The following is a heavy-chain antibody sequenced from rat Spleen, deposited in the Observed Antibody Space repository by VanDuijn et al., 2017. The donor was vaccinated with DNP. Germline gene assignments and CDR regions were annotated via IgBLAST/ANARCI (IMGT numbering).Heavy chain of an antibody. CDR2: ITYDAGNT. D-gene: IGHD1-2*01. J-gene: IGHJ3*01. Sequence: EVQLVESGGGLVQPGRSLKLSCAASGFTFSDYYMAWVRQAPTKGLEWVAYITYDAGNTYYRDSVKGRFTISRDNARSTLYLQMNSLTSEDVATYYCARPSHSSYGGFAYWGQGTLVTVSS. V-gene: IGHV5-22*01. CDR3: ARPSHSSYGGFAY. CDR1: GFTFSDYY.